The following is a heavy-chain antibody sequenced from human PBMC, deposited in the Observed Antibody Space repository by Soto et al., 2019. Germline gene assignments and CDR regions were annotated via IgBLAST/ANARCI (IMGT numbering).Heavy chain of an antibody. CDR1: GYTFTSYD. CDR3: ARRITMVRGAIYYMDV. V-gene: IGHV1-8*01. J-gene: IGHJ6*03. D-gene: IGHD3-10*01. CDR2: MNPNSGNT. Sequence: QVQLVQSGAEVKKPGASVKVSCKASGYTFTSYDINWVRQATGQGLEWMGWMNPNSGNTGYAQKFQGRVTMTRNTSISTGYMELSSLRSEDTAVYYCARRITMVRGAIYYMDVWGKGTTVTVSS.